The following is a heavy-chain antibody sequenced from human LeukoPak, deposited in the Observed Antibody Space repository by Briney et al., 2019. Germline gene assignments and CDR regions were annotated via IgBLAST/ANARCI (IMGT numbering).Heavy chain of an antibody. J-gene: IGHJ3*02. V-gene: IGHV1-2*02. D-gene: IGHD3-22*01. CDR2: INPQSGGT. CDR3: ARVARLNDRSTSADCDI. CDR1: GYMFRNYY. Sequence: GASVRVSCKASGYMFRNYYIYWVRHAPGQGLEWMGWINPQSGGTRYAPKFQGRVTMSSDTSINTVYMELGSLRVDDSAVFYCARVARLNDRSTSADCDIWGQGTLVTVSS.